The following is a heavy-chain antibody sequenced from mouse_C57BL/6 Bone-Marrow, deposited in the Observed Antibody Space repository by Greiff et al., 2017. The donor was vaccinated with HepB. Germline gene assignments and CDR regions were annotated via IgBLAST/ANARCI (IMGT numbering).Heavy chain of an antibody. V-gene: IGHV1-7*01. CDR2: INPSSGYT. D-gene: IGHD1-1*01. CDR3: ARAHYYGSSYSAWFAY. CDR1: GYTFTSYW. J-gene: IGHJ3*01. Sequence: QVQLQQSGAELAKPGASVKLSCKASGYTFTSYWMHWVNQRPGQGLEWIGYINPSSGYTKYNQKFKDKATLTADKSSSTAYMQLSSLTYEDSAVYYCARAHYYGSSYSAWFAYWGQGTLVTVSA.